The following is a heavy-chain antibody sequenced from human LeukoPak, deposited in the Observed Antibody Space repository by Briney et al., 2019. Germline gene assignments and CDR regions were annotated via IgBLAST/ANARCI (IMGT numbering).Heavy chain of an antibody. CDR2: ISAYNGNT. CDR3: ARDFSGNTGKVVDY. J-gene: IGHJ4*02. D-gene: IGHD1/OR15-1a*01. V-gene: IGHV1-18*01. CDR1: GYTFTSYG. Sequence: ASVKVSCKASGYTFTSYGINWVRQALGQGLEWMGWISAYNGNTNYAQNLQGRVTMTTDTSTSTAYMELRSLRSDGTAVYYCARDFSGNTGKVVDYWGQGTLVTVSS.